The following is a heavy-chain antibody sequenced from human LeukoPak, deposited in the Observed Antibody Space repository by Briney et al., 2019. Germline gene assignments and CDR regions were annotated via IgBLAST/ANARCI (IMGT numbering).Heavy chain of an antibody. CDR2: INAGNGNT. J-gene: IGHJ4*02. V-gene: IGHV1-3*01. D-gene: IGHD3-10*01. Sequence: ASVKVSCKASGYTFTSYAMHWVRPAPGQRLEWMGWINAGNGNTKYSQKFQGRVTITRDTSASTAYMELSSLRSEDTAVYYCARDRRPLLIWFGELSGSDYWGQGTLVTVSS. CDR1: GYTFTSYA. CDR3: ARDRRPLLIWFGELSGSDY.